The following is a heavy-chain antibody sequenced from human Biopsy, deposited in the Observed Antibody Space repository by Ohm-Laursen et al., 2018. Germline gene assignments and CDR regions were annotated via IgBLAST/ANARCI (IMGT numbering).Heavy chain of an antibody. CDR1: GYTFAGYY. CDR2: INPNSGNA. J-gene: IGHJ6*02. Sequence: ASVKVSCKPSGYTFAGYYLHWVRQAPGHGLEWMGWINPNSGNANYAQSFQGRLTVTRNTSISTAYMELTSLTFDDTAIYYCARVPAYPSIDGYYGLDLWGQGTTVIVSS. D-gene: IGHD3-9*01. CDR3: ARVPAYPSIDGYYGLDL. V-gene: IGHV1-2*02.